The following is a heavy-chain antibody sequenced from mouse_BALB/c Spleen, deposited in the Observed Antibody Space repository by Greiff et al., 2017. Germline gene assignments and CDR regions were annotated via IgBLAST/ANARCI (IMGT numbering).Heavy chain of an antibody. CDR1: GFTFSSYG. V-gene: IGHV5-6*02. CDR3: ARGYYDYDGRVDAMDY. Sequence: EVKLVESGGDLVKPGGSLKLSCAASGFTFSSYGMSWVRQTPDKRLEWVATISSGGSYTYYPDSVKGRFTISRDNAKHTLYLQMSSLKSEDTAMYYCARGYYDYDGRVDAMDYWGQGTSVTVSS. CDR2: ISSGGSYT. D-gene: IGHD2-4*01. J-gene: IGHJ4*01.